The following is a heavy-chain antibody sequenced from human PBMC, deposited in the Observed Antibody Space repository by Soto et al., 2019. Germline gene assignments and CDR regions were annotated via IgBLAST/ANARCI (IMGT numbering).Heavy chain of an antibody. CDR3: ARDSAALFRGSSSIFWFDP. J-gene: IGHJ5*02. CDR2: IYHSGST. Sequence: VXGGSISHSNFWRWVRQPPGKGLEWIGEIYHSGSTNYNPSLKSRVTISVDKSKNQFSLKLSSVTAADTAVYYCARDSAALFRGSSSIFWFDPCGQRTLVTVSS. D-gene: IGHD6-6*01. CDR1: GGSISHSNF. V-gene: IGHV4-4*02.